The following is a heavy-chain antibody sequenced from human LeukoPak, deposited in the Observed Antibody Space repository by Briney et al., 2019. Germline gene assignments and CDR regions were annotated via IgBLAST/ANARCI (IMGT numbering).Heavy chain of an antibody. CDR2: ISYDGTTK. Sequence: TGGSLRLSCAASGFTFSSYGMHWVRQAPGKGLEWVTIISYDGTTKYYADSVKGRFTVSRDNSKNTLYLQMNSLRAEDTAVYYCARDLIDTTSLNWFDPWGQGTLVTVSS. J-gene: IGHJ5*02. D-gene: IGHD2-2*01. V-gene: IGHV3-30*03. CDR1: GFTFSSYG. CDR3: ARDLIDTTSLNWFDP.